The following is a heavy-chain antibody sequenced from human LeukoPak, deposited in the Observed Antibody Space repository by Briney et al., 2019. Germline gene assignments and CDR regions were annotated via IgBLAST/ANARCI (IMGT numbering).Heavy chain of an antibody. CDR2: IYHGGTT. J-gene: IGHJ4*02. CDR3: ARGLGTMIVFPGY. D-gene: IGHD3-22*01. V-gene: IGHV4-38-2*02. CDR1: GYSISSGYY. Sequence: PSETLSLTCTVSGYSISSGYYWGWIRQPPGKGLEWIGSIYHGGTTYYNPSLKSRVTISVDTSKNQFSLKLSSVTAADTAVYYCARGLGTMIVFPGYWGQGTLVTVSS.